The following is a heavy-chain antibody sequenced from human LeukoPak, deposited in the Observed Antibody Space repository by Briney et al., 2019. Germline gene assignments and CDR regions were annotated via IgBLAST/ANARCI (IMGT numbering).Heavy chain of an antibody. J-gene: IGHJ4*02. D-gene: IGHD5-12*01. CDR3: ARDVVATIGHYYFDY. Sequence: GGSLRLSCAASGFTFSSYAMHWVRQAPGKGVEWVAVISYDGSNKYYADSVKGRFTISSDNSKNALYLQMNSLRAEDTAVYYCARDVVATIGHYYFDYWGQGTLVTVSS. V-gene: IGHV3-30*04. CDR1: GFTFSSYA. CDR2: ISYDGSNK.